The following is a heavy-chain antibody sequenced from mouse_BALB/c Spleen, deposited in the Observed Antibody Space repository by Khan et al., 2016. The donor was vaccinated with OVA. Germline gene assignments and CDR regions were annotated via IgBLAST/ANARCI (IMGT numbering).Heavy chain of an antibody. D-gene: IGHD2-3*01. CDR1: GYSFTSYW. V-gene: IGHV1-5*01. CDR2: IYPGISDT. Sequence: VQLQQSGTVLARPGASVKMSCKASGYSFTSYWIHWVKQRPGQGLEWIGAIYPGISDTRYNQKFKDKAKLTAVTSASTAYMELSSLTSEDSAVYYCTRSYESDYFDYWGQGTTLTVSS. J-gene: IGHJ2*01. CDR3: TRSYESDYFDY.